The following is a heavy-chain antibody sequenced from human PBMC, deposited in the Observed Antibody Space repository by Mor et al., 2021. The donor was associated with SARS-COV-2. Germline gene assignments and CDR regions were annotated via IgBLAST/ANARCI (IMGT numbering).Heavy chain of an antibody. Sequence: GWIGSIYHSGSTYYNPSLKSRVTISVDTSKNQFSLKLSSVTAADTAVYYCASDDFWSGSYFDYWGQGTLVTV. CDR3: ASDDFWSGSYFDY. CDR2: IYHSGST. J-gene: IGHJ4*02. D-gene: IGHD3-3*01. V-gene: IGHV4-38-2*02.